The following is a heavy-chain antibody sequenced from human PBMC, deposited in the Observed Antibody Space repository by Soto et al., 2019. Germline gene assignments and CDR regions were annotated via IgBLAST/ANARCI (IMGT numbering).Heavy chain of an antibody. Sequence: ASLKVSCKAFGYTFNSYGINWVRQAPGQGLEWMGWTSAYNGNTNFAQNLQGRVTMTTDTSTSTAYMELRSLRSDDKAVYYCARDNYESSGYFDYWGQGTPVTVSA. CDR1: GYTFNSYG. CDR3: ARDNYESSGYFDY. V-gene: IGHV1-18*01. D-gene: IGHD3-22*01. J-gene: IGHJ4*02. CDR2: TSAYNGNT.